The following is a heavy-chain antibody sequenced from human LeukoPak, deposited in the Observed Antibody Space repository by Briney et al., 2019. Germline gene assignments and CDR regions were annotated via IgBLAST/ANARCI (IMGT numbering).Heavy chain of an antibody. CDR3: ARQDCSSTSCPNWFDP. CDR1: GYSFTSYW. D-gene: IGHD2-2*01. J-gene: IGHJ5*02. Sequence: GESLKISCKGSGYSFTSYWIGWVRQMPGKGLEWMGIIYPGDSDTRYSPSFQGQVTISADKSISTAYLQWSSLKASDTAMYYCARQDCSSTSCPNWFDPWGQGTLVSVSS. CDR2: IYPGDSDT. V-gene: IGHV5-51*01.